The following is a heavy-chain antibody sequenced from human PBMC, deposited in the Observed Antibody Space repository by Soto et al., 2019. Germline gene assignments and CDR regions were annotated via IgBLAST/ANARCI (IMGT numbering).Heavy chain of an antibody. J-gene: IGHJ4*02. CDR2: INTANGYT. Sequence: QVQLVQSGAEVKRPGASVRVSCRAYGYTFTYSAIHWVRQAPGQRLECMGWINTANGYTKYSKKFQGRVNITKDTSASTAYMELTSLRSEDTSVYFCARIAPDSSGWYDSWGQGTLVTVS. V-gene: IGHV1-3*04. D-gene: IGHD6-19*01. CDR3: ARIAPDSSGWYDS. CDR1: GYTFTYSA.